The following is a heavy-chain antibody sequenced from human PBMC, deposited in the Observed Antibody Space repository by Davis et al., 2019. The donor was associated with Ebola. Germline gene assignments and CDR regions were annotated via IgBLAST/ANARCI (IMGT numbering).Heavy chain of an antibody. CDR3: AKAYGGHSFES. CDR1: GFTFSIYG. CDR2: VSAGGDNT. Sequence: PGGSLRLSCAASGFTFSIYGITWVRQAPGKGLEWVSSVSAGGDNTYYADSVKGRFTISRDNSKHTLSLQMNSLRAEDTAVYYCAKAYGGHSFESWGQGTLVTVSS. J-gene: IGHJ4*02. D-gene: IGHD4-23*01. V-gene: IGHV3-23*01.